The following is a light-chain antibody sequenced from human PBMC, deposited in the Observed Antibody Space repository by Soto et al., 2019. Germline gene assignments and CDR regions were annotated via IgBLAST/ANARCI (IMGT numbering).Light chain of an antibody. CDR2: GAS. Sequence: ETVLTQSPGTLSLSPGERATLSCRASQSISSNYLAWYRQTPGQAPRLLIYGASKRAGGIADRFSGSGSGTDFTLIISRLEPEDFALYYCQQYGSSPWTFGQGTKVEIK. V-gene: IGKV3-20*01. J-gene: IGKJ1*01. CDR1: QSISSNY. CDR3: QQYGSSPWT.